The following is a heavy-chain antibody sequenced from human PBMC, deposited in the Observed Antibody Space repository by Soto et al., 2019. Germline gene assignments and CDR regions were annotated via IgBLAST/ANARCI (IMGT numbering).Heavy chain of an antibody. CDR1: GGSFSGYY. J-gene: IGHJ6*02. V-gene: IGHV4-34*01. CDR2: INHSGST. D-gene: IGHD4-17*01. CDR3: ARGSTVTGGMDV. Sequence: SETLSLTCAVYGGSFSGYYWSWIRQPPGKGLEWIGEINHSGSTNYNPSLKSRVTISVDTSKNQFSLKLSSVTAADTAVYYCARGSTVTGGMDVWGQGTTVTVSS.